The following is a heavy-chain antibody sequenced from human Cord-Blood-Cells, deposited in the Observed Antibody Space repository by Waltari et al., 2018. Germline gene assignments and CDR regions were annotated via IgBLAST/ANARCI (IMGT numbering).Heavy chain of an antibody. CDR3: AKSIDLVATISSGDY. V-gene: IGHV3-30*18. J-gene: IGHJ4*02. CDR1: GFTFSSYG. D-gene: IGHD5-12*01. CDR2: ISYDESNK. Sequence: QVQLVESGGGVVQPGRSLRLSCAASGFTFSSYGRHWVRQAPGKGLEWVAVISYDESNKYYADSVKGRVTISRDNSKTTLYLQMNSLRAEDTAGYYCAKSIDLVATISSGDYWGQGTLVTVSS.